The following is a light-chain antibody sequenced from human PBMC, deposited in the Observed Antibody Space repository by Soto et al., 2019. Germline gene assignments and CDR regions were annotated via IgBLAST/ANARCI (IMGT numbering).Light chain of an antibody. V-gene: IGLV2-14*03. CDR3: SSYTTRTTVV. CDR1: SSDVGGYNF. J-gene: IGLJ1*01. Sequence: QSVLTQPASVFGSPGQSITFSCTGTSSDVGGYNFVSWYQQHPGKAPKLMIYEVSSRPSGVSNRFSGSKSGNTASLTISGLQPEDEADYYCSSYTTRTTVVFGTGTQLTVL. CDR2: EVS.